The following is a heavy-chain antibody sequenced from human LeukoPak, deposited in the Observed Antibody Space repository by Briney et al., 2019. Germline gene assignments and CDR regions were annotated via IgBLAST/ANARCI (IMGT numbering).Heavy chain of an antibody. J-gene: IGHJ4*02. V-gene: IGHV1-69*04. CDR2: IIPILGIA. Sequence: SVKVSCKASGSTFSSYAISWVRQAPGQGLEWMGRIIPILGIANYAQKFQGRVTITADKSTSTAYMELSSLRSEDTAVYYCARSAEWELRALSFDYWGQGTLVTVSS. CDR1: GSTFSSYA. D-gene: IGHD1-26*01. CDR3: ARSAEWELRALSFDY.